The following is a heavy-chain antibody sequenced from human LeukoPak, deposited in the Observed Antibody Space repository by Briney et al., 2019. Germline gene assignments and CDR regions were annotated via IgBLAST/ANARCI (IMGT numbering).Heavy chain of an antibody. Sequence: SETLSLTCTVSGGSISSSSYYWGWIRQPPGKGLEWIGSIYYSGSTYYNPSLKSRVTISVDTSKNQFSLKLNSVTAADTAVYYCARGPYSSSWFDYWGQGTLVTVSS. V-gene: IGHV4-39*07. D-gene: IGHD6-13*01. CDR2: IYYSGST. CDR3: ARGPYSSSWFDY. J-gene: IGHJ4*02. CDR1: GGSISSSSYY.